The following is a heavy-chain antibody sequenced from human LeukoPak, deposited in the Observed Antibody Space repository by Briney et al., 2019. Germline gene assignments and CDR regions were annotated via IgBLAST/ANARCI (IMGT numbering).Heavy chain of an antibody. Sequence: SETLSLTCAVYGGSFSGYYWSWIRKPPGKGLELIGEINHSGSTNYSPSLQSRVTISVDTSKNQFSLKLSSVTAADTAVYYCARGVYCSGGNCYLPLDSWGQGTLVTVSS. CDR3: ARGVYCSGGNCYLPLDS. D-gene: IGHD2-15*01. CDR2: INHSGST. CDR1: GGSFSGYY. V-gene: IGHV4-34*01. J-gene: IGHJ4*02.